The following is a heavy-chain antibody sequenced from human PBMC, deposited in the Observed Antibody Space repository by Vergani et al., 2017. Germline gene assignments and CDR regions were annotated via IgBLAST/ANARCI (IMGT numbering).Heavy chain of an antibody. V-gene: IGHV3-74*01. CDR3: ARYVASTIDFDY. CDR1: GFPLSNAW. CDR2: VGFDGSDT. J-gene: IGHJ4*02. D-gene: IGHD2-15*01. Sequence: EVQLVESGGGLVQPGGSLRLSCAASGFPLSNAWIHWVRQGPGKGLEWVSRVGFDGSDTVYADSVKGRFTISKQSARNTVHLQITNVRAEDTAGYSCARYVASTIDFDYWGPGILVTVSS.